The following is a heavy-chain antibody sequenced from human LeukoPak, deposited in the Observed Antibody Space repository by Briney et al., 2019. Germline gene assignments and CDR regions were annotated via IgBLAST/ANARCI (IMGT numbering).Heavy chain of an antibody. CDR3: ASVYGGPVV. CDR1: GGSISSSSYY. Sequence: SETLSLTCTVSGGSISSSSYYWGWIRQPPGKGLDWIGNVYYSGSTYYNPSLKSRVTISVDKSKNQFSLKLTSVTAAGTAVYYCASVYGGPVVWGQGTKVIVSS. V-gene: IGHV4-39*07. CDR2: VYYSGST. D-gene: IGHD4-23*01. J-gene: IGHJ3*01.